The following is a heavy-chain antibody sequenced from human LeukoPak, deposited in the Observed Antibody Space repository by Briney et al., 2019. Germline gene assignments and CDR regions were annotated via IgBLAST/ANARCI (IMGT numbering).Heavy chain of an antibody. CDR3: ARAWDREVKYFDY. V-gene: IGHV4-59*01. J-gene: IGHJ4*02. CDR1: GGSIRSYY. D-gene: IGHD1-26*01. CDR2: ISYSGNS. Sequence: SETLSLTCTVSGGSIRSYYWSWIRQPPGKGLEWIGYISYSGNSYYNPSLRSRVTMSVDTSRNQFSLKLSSVTAADTAVYYCARAWDREVKYFDYWGRGTLVTVSS.